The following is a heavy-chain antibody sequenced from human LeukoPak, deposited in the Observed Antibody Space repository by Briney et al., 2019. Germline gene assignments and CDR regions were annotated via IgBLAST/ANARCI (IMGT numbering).Heavy chain of an antibody. CDR1: GGSISSYS. CDR3: ARYSGSYYGWFDS. CDR2: IYTSGST. V-gene: IGHV4-4*07. D-gene: IGHD1-26*01. J-gene: IGHJ5*01. Sequence: SETLSLTCTVSGGSISSYSWSWIRQPAGKVLEWIGPIYTSGSTNYNPSLKSRVTMSVDTSKNQFSLKLSSVTAADTAVYYCARYSGSYYGWFDSWGQGTLVTVSS.